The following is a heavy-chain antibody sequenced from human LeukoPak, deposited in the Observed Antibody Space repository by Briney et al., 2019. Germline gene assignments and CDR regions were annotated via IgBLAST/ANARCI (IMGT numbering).Heavy chain of an antibody. CDR2: IIPMFGTA. CDR3: AVRWLQFWGLDY. CDR1: GGTFSSYA. J-gene: IGHJ4*02. Sequence: SVKVSCKASGGTFSSYAISWVRQAPGQGLEWMGRIIPMFGTANFAQKFQGRVTITTDESTSTAYMELSSLRSEDTAVYYCAVRWLQFWGLDYWGQGTLVTVSS. D-gene: IGHD5-24*01. V-gene: IGHV1-69*05.